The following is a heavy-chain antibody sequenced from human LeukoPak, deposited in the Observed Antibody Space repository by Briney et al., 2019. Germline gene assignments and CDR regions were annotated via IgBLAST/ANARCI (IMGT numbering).Heavy chain of an antibody. CDR2: INWNGGST. CDR1: GFIFSNYG. Sequence: GGSLRLSCAASGFIFSNYGMTWVRQAPGKGLEWVSGINWNGGSTGYVDSVKGRFTISRDNAKNSLYLQMNSLRAEDTALYYCAREMYSSGWLNAFDIWGQGTMVTVSS. CDR3: AREMYSSGWLNAFDI. V-gene: IGHV3-20*04. D-gene: IGHD6-19*01. J-gene: IGHJ3*02.